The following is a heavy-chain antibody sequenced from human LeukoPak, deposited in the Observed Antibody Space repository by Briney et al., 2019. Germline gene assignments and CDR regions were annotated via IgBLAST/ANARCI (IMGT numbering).Heavy chain of an antibody. Sequence: SETLSLTCTVSGGSISSGDYYWSWIRQPPGKGLEWIGYIYHSGSTYYNPSLKSRVTISVDTSKNQFSLKLSSVTAADTAVYYCARALASGSGSYHFDYWGQGTLVTVSS. D-gene: IGHD3-10*01. CDR3: ARALASGSGSYHFDY. CDR1: GGSISSGDYY. J-gene: IGHJ4*02. CDR2: IYHSGST. V-gene: IGHV4-30-4*08.